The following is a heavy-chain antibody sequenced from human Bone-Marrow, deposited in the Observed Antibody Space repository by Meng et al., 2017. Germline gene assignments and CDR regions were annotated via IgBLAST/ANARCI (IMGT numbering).Heavy chain of an antibody. CDR1: GFTFDDYG. V-gene: IGHV3-20*04. J-gene: IGHJ6*02. CDR3: AGATHRSSWYSSFLGSSVNYYYYGMDV. D-gene: IGHD6-13*01. Sequence: GESLKISCAASGFTFDDYGMSWVRQAPGKGLEWVSGINWNGGSTGYADSVKGRFTISRDNAKNSLYLQMNSLRAEDTAVYYCAGATHRSSWYSSFLGSSVNYYYYGMDVWGQGTTVTVSS. CDR2: INWNGGST.